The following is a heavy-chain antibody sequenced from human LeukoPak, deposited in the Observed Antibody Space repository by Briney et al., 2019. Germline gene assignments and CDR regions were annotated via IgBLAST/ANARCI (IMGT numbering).Heavy chain of an antibody. J-gene: IGHJ4*02. D-gene: IGHD5-24*01. Sequence: PSETLSLTCAVYGGSFSGYYWSWIRQPPGKGLDWIGEINHSGSTNYNPSLKSRVTISVDTSKNQFSLKLSSVTAADTAVYYCARERWLQNFDYWGQGTLVTVSS. V-gene: IGHV4-34*01. CDR2: INHSGST. CDR3: ARERWLQNFDY. CDR1: GGSFSGYY.